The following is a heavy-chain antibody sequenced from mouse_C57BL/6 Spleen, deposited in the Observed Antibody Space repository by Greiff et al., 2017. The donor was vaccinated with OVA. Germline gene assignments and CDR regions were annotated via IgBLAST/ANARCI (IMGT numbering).Heavy chain of an antibody. CDR1: GYSITSGYY. Sequence: EVKLVESGPGLVKPSQSLSLTCSVTGYSITSGYYWNWIRQFPGNKLEWMGYISYDGSNNYNPSLKNRISITRDTSKNQFFLKLNSVTTEDTATYYCARGELWFAYWGQGTLVTVSA. V-gene: IGHV3-6*01. CDR3: ARGELWFAY. CDR2: ISYDGSN. J-gene: IGHJ3*01.